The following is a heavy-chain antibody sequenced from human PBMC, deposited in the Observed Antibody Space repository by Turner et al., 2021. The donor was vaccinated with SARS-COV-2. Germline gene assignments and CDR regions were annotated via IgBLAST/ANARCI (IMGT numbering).Heavy chain of an antibody. CDR2: INHSGNT. V-gene: IGHV4-34*01. Sequence: QVQLQQWGAGLLKPSETLSLTCAVYGGSFSGYYWSFIRQPPGKGLEWIGEINHSGNTNYNPSLQSRVITSVDTSKNHFSLKLTSVTAADTAVYYCARGRDDYIWGSPTPTYYFDYWGQGTLVTVSS. CDR3: ARGRDDYIWGSPTPTYYFDY. D-gene: IGHD3-16*01. J-gene: IGHJ4*02. CDR1: GGSFSGYY.